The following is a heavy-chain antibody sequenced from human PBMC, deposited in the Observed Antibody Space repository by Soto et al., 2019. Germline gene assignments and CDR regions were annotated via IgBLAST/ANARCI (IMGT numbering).Heavy chain of an antibody. V-gene: IGHV1-69*12. J-gene: IGHJ5*02. D-gene: IGHD4-17*01. CDR2: IIPIFGTA. CDR3: ASGDYTTVVTPMWFDP. CDR1: GGTFSSYA. Sequence: QVQLVQSGAEVKKPGSSVKVSCKASGGTFSSYAISWVRQAPGQGLEWMGGIIPIFGTANYAQKFQGRVTITADESTSTADMELSSLRSEDTAVYYCASGDYTTVVTPMWFDPWGQGTLVTVSS.